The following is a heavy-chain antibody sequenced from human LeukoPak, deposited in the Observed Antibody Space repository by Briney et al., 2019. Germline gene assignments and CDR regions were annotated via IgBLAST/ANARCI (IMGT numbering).Heavy chain of an antibody. CDR1: GFTFSSYA. D-gene: IGHD2-21*02. J-gene: IGHJ6*03. CDR2: ISYDGSNK. CDR3: ARASPSMATGYYYYYYYMDV. V-gene: IGHV3-30*04. Sequence: GGSLRLSCAASGFTFSSYAMHWVRQAPGKGLEWVAVISYDGSNKYYADSVKGRFTISRDNSKNTLYLQMNSLRAEDTAVYYCARASPSMATGYYYYYYYMDVWGKGTTVTVSS.